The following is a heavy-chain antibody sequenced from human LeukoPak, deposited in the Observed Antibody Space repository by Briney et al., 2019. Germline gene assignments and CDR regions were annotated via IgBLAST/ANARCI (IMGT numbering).Heavy chain of an antibody. V-gene: IGHV3-49*03. CDR2: IRSKAYGGTT. Sequence: GGSLRLSCTASGFTFGDYAMSWFRQAPGKGLEWVGFIRSKAYGGTTEYAASVKGRFTISRDDSKSIAYLQMNSLKTEDTAVYYCTRRAGYCSSTSCSPGDPYYYYYMDVWGKGTTVTVSS. CDR3: TRRAGYCSSTSCSPGDPYYYYYMDV. D-gene: IGHD2-2*01. CDR1: GFTFGDYA. J-gene: IGHJ6*03.